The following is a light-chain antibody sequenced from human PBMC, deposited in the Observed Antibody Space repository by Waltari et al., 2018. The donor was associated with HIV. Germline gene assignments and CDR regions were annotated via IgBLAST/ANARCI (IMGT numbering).Light chain of an antibody. J-gene: IGLJ2*01. CDR1: NSNIGQNH. Sequence: QSVLTQPPSVSAAPRQKVTISCSGSNSNIGQNHVAWYQQFPGTAPKLLIYDNNQRPSGIPDRFSGSKSGTSATLGITGLQTGDEAHYYCGTWDSSLSAVVFGGGTKLTVL. CDR3: GTWDSSLSAVV. CDR2: DNN. V-gene: IGLV1-51*01.